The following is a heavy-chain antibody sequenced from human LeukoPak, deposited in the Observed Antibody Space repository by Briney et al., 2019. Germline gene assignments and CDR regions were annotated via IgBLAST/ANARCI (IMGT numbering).Heavy chain of an antibody. D-gene: IGHD2-2*01. CDR2: IYPGDSDT. V-gene: IGHV5-51*01. CDR3: ARRGIGYCSSTSCADAFDI. Sequence: GESLKTSRKGSGYIFTSYWIGWVRQMPGKGLEWMGIIYPGDSDTRYSPSFQGQVTISADKSISTAYLQWSSLKASDTAMYYCARRGIGYCSSTSCADAFDIWGQGTMVTVSS. J-gene: IGHJ3*02. CDR1: GYIFTSYW.